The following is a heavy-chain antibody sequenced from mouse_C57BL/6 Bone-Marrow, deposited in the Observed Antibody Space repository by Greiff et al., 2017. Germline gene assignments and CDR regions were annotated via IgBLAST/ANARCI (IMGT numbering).Heavy chain of an antibody. CDR2: FVPGSGST. CDR1: GYTFTGYW. V-gene: IGHV1-9*01. J-gene: IGHJ2*01. D-gene: IGHD3-2*02. Sequence: QVQLQQSGAELMKPGASVKLSCKATGYTFTGYWIEWVKQRPGHGLEWIGEFVPGSGSTNYNEKFKGKATFTADTSSNTAYMQLSRLTTEDSAIYYCARGGTAQATWDFDYWGQGTTLTVSS. CDR3: ARGGTAQATWDFDY.